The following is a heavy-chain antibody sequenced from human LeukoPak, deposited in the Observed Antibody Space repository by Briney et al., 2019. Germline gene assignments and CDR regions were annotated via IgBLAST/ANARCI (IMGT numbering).Heavy chain of an antibody. V-gene: IGHV3-23*01. CDR1: GFTFSSYA. CDR2: ISGSGGST. CDR3: AKDDRIQTRRYSYNY. Sequence: GGSLRLSCAASGFTFSSYAMSWVRQAPGKGLGWVSAISGSGGSTYYADSVKGRFTISRDNSKNTLYLQMNSLRAEDTAVYYCAKDDRIQTRRYSYNYWGQGTLVTVSS. D-gene: IGHD5-18*01. J-gene: IGHJ4*02.